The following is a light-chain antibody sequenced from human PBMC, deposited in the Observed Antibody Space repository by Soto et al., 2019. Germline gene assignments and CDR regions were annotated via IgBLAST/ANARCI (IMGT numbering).Light chain of an antibody. Sequence: EIVLTQSPGTLSLSPGERATLSCRASQSVSSSYLVWYQQKPGQAPRLLIYGVFRRATGIPDRFSGSRSGTHFTLTMNSLEPEDFEVNYCQQYAGSHRTFGKGTKVEVE. J-gene: IGKJ1*01. V-gene: IGKV3-20*01. CDR2: GVF. CDR1: QSVSSSY. CDR3: QQYAGSHRT.